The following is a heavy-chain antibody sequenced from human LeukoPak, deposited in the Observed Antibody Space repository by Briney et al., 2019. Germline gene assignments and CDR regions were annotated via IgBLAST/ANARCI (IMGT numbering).Heavy chain of an antibody. V-gene: IGHV3-11*04. D-gene: IGHD5-18*01. CDR2: ISSSGSTI. Sequence: PGGSLRLSRAASGFTFSDYYMSWIRQAPGKGLEWVSYISSSGSTIYYADSVKGRFTISRDNAKNSLYLQMNSLRAEDTAVYYCARDKIRYSYGYYFDYWGQGTLVTVSS. J-gene: IGHJ4*02. CDR1: GFTFSDYY. CDR3: ARDKIRYSYGYYFDY.